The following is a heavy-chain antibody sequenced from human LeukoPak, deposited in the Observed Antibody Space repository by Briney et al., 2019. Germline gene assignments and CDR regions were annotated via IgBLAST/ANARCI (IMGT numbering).Heavy chain of an antibody. D-gene: IGHD3-10*01. CDR1: GGSISSSSYY. Sequence: SETLSLTCTVSGGSISSSSYYWGWIRQPPGKGLEWIGSIYYSGSTYYNPSLKSRVTTSVDTSKNQFSLKLSSVTAADTAVYYCARLTRFGGNWGQGTLVTVSS. V-gene: IGHV4-39*01. CDR3: ARLTRFGGN. J-gene: IGHJ4*02. CDR2: IYYSGST.